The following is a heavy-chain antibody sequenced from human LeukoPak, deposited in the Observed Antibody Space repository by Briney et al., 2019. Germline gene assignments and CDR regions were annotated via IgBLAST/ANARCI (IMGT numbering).Heavy chain of an antibody. D-gene: IGHD3-10*01. J-gene: IGHJ6*02. CDR1: GGSISSYY. Sequence: SETPSLTCTVSGGSISSYYWSWIRQPPGKGLEWIGYIYYSGSTNYNPSLKSRVTISVDTSKNQFSLKLSSVTAADTAVYYCARVLVPYYGSGRYGMDVWGQGTTVTVSS. CDR2: IYYSGST. V-gene: IGHV4-59*01. CDR3: ARVLVPYYGSGRYGMDV.